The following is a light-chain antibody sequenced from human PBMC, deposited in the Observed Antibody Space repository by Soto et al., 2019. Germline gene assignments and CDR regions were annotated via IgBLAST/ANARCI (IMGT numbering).Light chain of an antibody. CDR2: AAS. Sequence: DIQMTQSPSTLSASVVDRVTITCRASQSITTYLSWYQQKPGKAPKLLIYAASTLQSGVPSRFSGSGSGTDFTLTISCLQSEDFATYYCQQYYSYPHTFGQGTRL. J-gene: IGKJ5*01. CDR3: QQYYSYPHT. CDR1: QSITTY. V-gene: IGKV1-39*01.